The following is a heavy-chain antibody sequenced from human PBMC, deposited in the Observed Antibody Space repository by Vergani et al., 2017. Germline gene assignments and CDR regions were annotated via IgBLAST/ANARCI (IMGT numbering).Heavy chain of an antibody. CDR2: MDYSGST. CDR3: AGRSCLGGSCYKPLFDY. V-gene: IGHV4-39*01. D-gene: IGHD2-15*01. J-gene: IGHJ4*01. Sequence: QVQLQESGPGLVKPSETLSLTCTVSGDSVISTDYHWGWIRQPPGKGLEWIGSMDYSGSTSYNPSLESRISISFETPKNQFSLRLTSVTAADTAVYFCAGRSCLGGSCYKPLFDYLGQGIPVTVFS. CDR1: GDSVISTDYH.